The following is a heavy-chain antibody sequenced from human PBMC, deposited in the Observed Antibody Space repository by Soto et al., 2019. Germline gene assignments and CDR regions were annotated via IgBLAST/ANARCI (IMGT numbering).Heavy chain of an antibody. V-gene: IGHV1-69*13. CDR1: GGTFSRYA. J-gene: IGHJ4*02. CDR3: ARDQRFLGY. CDR2: LIAIFGTA. D-gene: IGHD3-3*01. Sequence: SEKVSCAASGGTFSRYAIIWVRQAPGQGIEWMGGLIAIFGTANYAQKFQGRGEITADESTSIAYLELSSMRTEVQAVYYCARDQRFLGYWGQGTLCAVSS.